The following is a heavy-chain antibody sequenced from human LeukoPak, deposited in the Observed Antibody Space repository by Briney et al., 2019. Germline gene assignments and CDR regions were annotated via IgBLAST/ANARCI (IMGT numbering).Heavy chain of an antibody. V-gene: IGHV4-31*03. CDR1: GGSISSGGYY. CDR2: IYYTEST. J-gene: IGHJ4*02. D-gene: IGHD4-17*01. CDR3: ARGWGTTVTTALFDY. Sequence: SETLSLTCTVSGGSISSGGYYWSWIRQHPGKGLEWIGYIYYTESTYYNPSLKSRVTISVDTSKNQFSLKLSSVTAADTAVYYCARGWGTTVTTALFDYWGQGTLVTVSS.